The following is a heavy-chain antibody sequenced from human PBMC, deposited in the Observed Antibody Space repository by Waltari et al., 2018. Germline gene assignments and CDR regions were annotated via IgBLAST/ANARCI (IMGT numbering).Heavy chain of an antibody. D-gene: IGHD3-22*01. CDR1: GGALSNIA. CDR3: ARDLMTTSYHSSGGFDY. CDR2: FIPLFGVT. V-gene: IGHV1-69*14. J-gene: IGHJ4*02. Sequence: QVQLVQSGAEMKKPGSSVKVSCRASGGALSNIAIRGVRQAPGQGLEWMGGFIPLFGVTNYAQKFQGRVTITADKSTSTAFVELRGLRFEDTAVYYCARDLMTTSYHSSGGFDYWGQGTLVTVSS.